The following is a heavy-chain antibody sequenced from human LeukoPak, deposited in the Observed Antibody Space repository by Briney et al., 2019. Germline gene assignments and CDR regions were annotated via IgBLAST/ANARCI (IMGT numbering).Heavy chain of an antibody. CDR3: ARDLGRITIFGVVIIPSNGMDV. D-gene: IGHD3-3*01. CDR1: GYTFTSYY. Sequence: ASVKVSCKASGYTFTSYYMHWVRQAPGQGLEWMGIINPSGGSTSYAQKFQGRVTMTRDTSTSTVYMELSGLRSEDTAVYYCARDLGRITIFGVVIIPSNGMDVWGQGTTVTVSS. J-gene: IGHJ6*02. V-gene: IGHV1-46*01. CDR2: INPSGGST.